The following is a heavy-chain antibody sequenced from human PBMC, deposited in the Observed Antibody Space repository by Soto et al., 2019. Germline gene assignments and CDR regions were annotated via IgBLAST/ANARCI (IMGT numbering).Heavy chain of an antibody. Sequence: QVQLVQSGAEVKKPGASVKVSCKASGYTFTSFGISWVRQAPGQGLEWMGWSNAYNVYNGNTNYAQNLQGRVTITTHTPTRTAYMELRSLSSDDTAVYYCARARIFYGLDVWGQGTTVTVSS. CDR3: ARARIFYGLDV. CDR2: SNAYNVYNGNT. CDR1: GYTFTSFG. J-gene: IGHJ6*02. D-gene: IGHD2-15*01. V-gene: IGHV1-18*01.